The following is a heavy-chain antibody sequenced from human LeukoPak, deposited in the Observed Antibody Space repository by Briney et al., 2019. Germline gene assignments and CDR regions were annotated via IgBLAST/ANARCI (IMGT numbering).Heavy chain of an antibody. Sequence: GGSLRLSCAASEFTISNAWMSWVRQAPGKGLEWVGRIKSKTDGGTTDYAAPVKGRFTISRDDSKNTLFLQMNSLKAEDTAVYYCTTQVGPSYFDYWGQGTLVTVSS. CDR3: TTQVGPSYFDY. CDR1: EFTISNAW. D-gene: IGHD1-26*01. V-gene: IGHV3-15*01. J-gene: IGHJ4*02. CDR2: IKSKTDGGTT.